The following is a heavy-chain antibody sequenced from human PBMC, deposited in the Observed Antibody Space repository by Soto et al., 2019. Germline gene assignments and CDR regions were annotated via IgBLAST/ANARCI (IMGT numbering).Heavy chain of an antibody. D-gene: IGHD5-18*01. CDR1: GGSISSGGYY. CDR3: ARAEERNTAMATYFDY. CDR2: IYYSGST. V-gene: IGHV4-31*03. Sequence: QVQLQESGPGLVKPSQTLSLTCTVSGGSISSGGYYWSWIRQHPGKGLEWIGYIYYSGSTYYNPSLKSRVTIAVDTSKNQFSLKLSSVTAADTAVYYCARAEERNTAMATYFDYWGQGTLVTVSS. J-gene: IGHJ4*02.